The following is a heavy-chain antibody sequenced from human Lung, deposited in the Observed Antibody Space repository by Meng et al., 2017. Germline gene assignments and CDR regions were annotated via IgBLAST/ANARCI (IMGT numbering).Heavy chain of an antibody. J-gene: IGHJ6*02. CDR3: ARVRYDSSGYYYDGSYYYYYGMDV. Sequence: GESLKISCAASGFTFSSYAMSWVRQAPGKWLEWVSAISGSGGSTYYADSVKGRFTISRDNSKNTLYLQMNSLRAEDTAVYYCARVRYDSSGYYYDGSYYYYYGMDVWGQGTTVTVSS. D-gene: IGHD3-22*01. V-gene: IGHV3-23*01. CDR1: GFTFSSYA. CDR2: ISGSGGST.